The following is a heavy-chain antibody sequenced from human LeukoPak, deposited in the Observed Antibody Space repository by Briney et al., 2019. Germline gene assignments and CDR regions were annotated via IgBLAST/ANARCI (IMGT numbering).Heavy chain of an antibody. CDR2: IYYSGST. V-gene: IGHV4-39*01. Sequence: SETLSLTCTVSGGSISSSSYYWDWIRQPPGKGLEWIGSIYYSGSTYYNPSLKSRVTISVDTSKNQFSLKLSSVTAADTAVYYCARNGGIRLLSDAFDIWGQGTMVTVSS. CDR3: ARNGGIRLLSDAFDI. D-gene: IGHD3-16*01. J-gene: IGHJ3*02. CDR1: GGSISSSSYY.